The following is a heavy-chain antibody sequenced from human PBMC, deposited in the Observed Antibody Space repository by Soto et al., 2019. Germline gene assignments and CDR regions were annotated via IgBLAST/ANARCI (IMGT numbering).Heavy chain of an antibody. D-gene: IGHD6-13*01. CDR3: ARGYISSWYWFDL. Sequence: QVQLQESGPGLVKPSETLSLTCTVSSGSVSSGSHYWSWIRQPPGKRLEWIGYIYYSGSTNYNPSLTIRVTISADTSKNQFSLKLSSVTAADTAVYFCARGYISSWYWFDLWGRGTLVTVSS. CDR2: IYYSGST. J-gene: IGHJ2*01. CDR1: SGSVSSGSHY. V-gene: IGHV4-61*01.